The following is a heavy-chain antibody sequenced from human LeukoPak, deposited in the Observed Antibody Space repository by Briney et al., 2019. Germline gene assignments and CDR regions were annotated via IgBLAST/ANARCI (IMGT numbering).Heavy chain of an antibody. Sequence: SETLSLTCTVSGGSISGWYWSWIRQPPGKGLEWIGYIYYSGSTNYNPSLKSRVTISVDTSKNQFSLKLSSVTAADTAVYYCARRDSSSWYYFDYWGQGTLVTVSS. CDR3: ARRDSSSWYYFDY. V-gene: IGHV4-59*01. CDR2: IYYSGST. J-gene: IGHJ4*02. CDR1: GGSISGWY. D-gene: IGHD6-13*01.